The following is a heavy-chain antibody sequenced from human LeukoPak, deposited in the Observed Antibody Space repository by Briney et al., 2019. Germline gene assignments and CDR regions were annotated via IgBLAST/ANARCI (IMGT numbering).Heavy chain of an antibody. J-gene: IGHJ4*02. V-gene: IGHV4-39*01. CDR3: ARTGNTAVPPYFDY. CDR2: IYYSGST. D-gene: IGHD3-10*01. Sequence: SETLSLTGTVSGGSISSSGYYWGWIRQPPGKGLEWIGTIYYSGSTYYNPSLNSRVTISVDTSKNQFSLKLSSVTAADTAVYYCARTGNTAVPPYFDYWGQGALVTVSS. CDR1: GGSISSSGYY.